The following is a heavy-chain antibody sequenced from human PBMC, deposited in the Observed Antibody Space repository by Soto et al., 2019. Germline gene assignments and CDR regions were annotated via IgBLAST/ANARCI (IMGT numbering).Heavy chain of an antibody. CDR3: AKPRYSSGWYDAFDI. V-gene: IGHV3-30*18. Sequence: GGSLRLSCAASLFTFSSYGMRWVRQAPGKRLEWVAVISYDGSNKYYAVSVQGRFTTSRDNSKHTLYLQMNSLRAADTAVYFCAKPRYSSGWYDAFDIWGQGTMVTVSS. CDR2: ISYDGSNK. CDR1: LFTFSSYG. D-gene: IGHD6-19*01. J-gene: IGHJ3*02.